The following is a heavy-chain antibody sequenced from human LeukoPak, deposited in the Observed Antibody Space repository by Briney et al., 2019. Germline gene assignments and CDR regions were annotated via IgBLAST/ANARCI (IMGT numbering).Heavy chain of an antibody. V-gene: IGHV4-39*01. CDR1: RDAIISDTYY. J-gene: IGHJ4*02. D-gene: IGHD2-15*01. CDR3: ARKTRYCSTGRCNWDG. Sequence: PSQTLSLTRILSRDAIISDTYYSGWIRQPPRNGLELIGSIYYRGTTSYNPSLDSRLCISEDSPTNQYSLRLTSVTATDTAVYFCARKTRYCSTGRCNWDGWGQGILVTDSS. CDR2: IYYRGTT.